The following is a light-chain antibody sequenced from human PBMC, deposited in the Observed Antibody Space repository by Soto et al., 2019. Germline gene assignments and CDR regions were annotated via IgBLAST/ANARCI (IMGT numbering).Light chain of an antibody. J-gene: IGKJ2*01. Sequence: DIPMTQSPSSLSASVGDRVTITCRASQSINYYLNWYQQKPGKAPKLLIYAASSLQSGVPSRISGSGSGTDFTLTISSLQPEDFATYYCQRSYSTPPMYTFGQGTKLEIK. CDR3: QRSYSTPPMYT. CDR1: QSINYY. CDR2: AAS. V-gene: IGKV1-39*01.